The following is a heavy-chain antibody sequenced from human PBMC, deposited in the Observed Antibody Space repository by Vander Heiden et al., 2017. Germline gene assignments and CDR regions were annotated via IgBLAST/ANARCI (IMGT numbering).Heavy chain of an antibody. CDR2: SFSNDEK. CDR3: ARTYYDSSGYYYGSH. CDR1: GFPLSHSRMG. Sequence: QVTLKESGPVLVKPTETLTLTCTVSGFPLSHSRMGVSWIRPPAGKALEWLAHSFSNDEKSYSTSLNSRLTISKDTSKSQVVLTKTNMDPVDTATYYCARTYYDSSGYYYGSHWGQGTLVTVSS. J-gene: IGHJ4*02. V-gene: IGHV2-26*01. D-gene: IGHD3-22*01.